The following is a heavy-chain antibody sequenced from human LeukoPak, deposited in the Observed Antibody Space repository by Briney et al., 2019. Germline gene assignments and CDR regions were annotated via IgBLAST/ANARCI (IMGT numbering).Heavy chain of an antibody. Sequence: GGSLRLSCAASGFTFSSYEMNWVRQAPGKGLEWVSYISSSGDTIYYADSVKGRFTISRDNAKNSLYLQMNSLRAEDTAVYYCAREGTGRYYDYYYMDVWGKGTTVTISS. CDR2: ISSSGDTI. J-gene: IGHJ6*03. V-gene: IGHV3-48*03. CDR3: AREGTGRYYDYYYMDV. CDR1: GFTFSSYE. D-gene: IGHD1-1*01.